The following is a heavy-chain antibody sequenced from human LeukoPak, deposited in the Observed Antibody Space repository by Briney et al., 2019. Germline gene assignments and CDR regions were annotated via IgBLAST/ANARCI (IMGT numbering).Heavy chain of an antibody. Sequence: GGSLRLSCAASGFTFSSYAMSWVRQAPGKGLEWVSAISGSGGSTYYADSVKGRFTTSRDNSKNTLYLQMNSLRAEDTAVYYCAKVSVELRAYFDYWGQGTLVTVSS. J-gene: IGHJ4*02. CDR3: AKVSVELRAYFDY. D-gene: IGHD2-15*01. CDR2: ISGSGGST. V-gene: IGHV3-23*01. CDR1: GFTFSSYA.